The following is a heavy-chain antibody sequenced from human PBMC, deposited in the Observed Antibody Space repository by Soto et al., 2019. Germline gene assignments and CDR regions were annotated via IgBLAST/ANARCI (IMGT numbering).Heavy chain of an antibody. CDR2: IRSKADGGTT. V-gene: IGHV3-49*04. CDR1: GFTFGDYA. J-gene: IGHJ4*02. Sequence: GGSLRLSCTASGFTFGDYAMSWVRQAPGKGLEWVGFIRSKADGGTTEYAASVKGRFTISRDDSKSIAYLQMNSLKTEDTAVYYCTRVVPYYYDSSGYLNDYWGQGTLVTVSS. CDR3: TRVVPYYYDSSGYLNDY. D-gene: IGHD3-22*01.